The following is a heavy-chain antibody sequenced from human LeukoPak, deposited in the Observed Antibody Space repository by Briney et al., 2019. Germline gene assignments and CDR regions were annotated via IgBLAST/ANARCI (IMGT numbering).Heavy chain of an antibody. CDR3: AKDRHYDFWSGSVFDY. CDR1: GFTFTTYA. V-gene: IGHV3-23*01. J-gene: IGHJ4*02. Sequence: GGSLRLSCAASGFTFTTYAMSWVRQAPGKGLEWVSAISGSGVSTYYADSVKGRFTISRDNSKNTLYLQMNSLRAEDTAVYYCAKDRHYDFWSGSVFDYWGQGTLVTVSS. D-gene: IGHD3-3*01. CDR2: ISGSGVST.